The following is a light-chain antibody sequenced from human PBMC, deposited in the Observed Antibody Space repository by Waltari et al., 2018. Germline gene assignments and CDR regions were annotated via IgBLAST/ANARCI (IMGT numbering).Light chain of an antibody. V-gene: IGLV1-44*01. Sequence: QSALTQPPSASGTPGQRVTISCPGSRSNLGAELVNRYQVLPGTAPRLLIYSNDQRPSGVPERFSGSKSGTSASLAISGLQSEDEADYYCATWDYTLDGQVFGGGTRLTVL. CDR1: RSNLGAEL. CDR3: ATWDYTLDGQV. CDR2: SND. J-gene: IGLJ3*02.